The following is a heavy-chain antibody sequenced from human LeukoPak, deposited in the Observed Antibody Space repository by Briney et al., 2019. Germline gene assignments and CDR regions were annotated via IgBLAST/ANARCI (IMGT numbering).Heavy chain of an antibody. V-gene: IGHV3-7*03. CDR2: IKQDGSEK. D-gene: IGHD3-9*01. CDR3: ARSRGYDILTRNWFDP. CDR1: GFTFSTYW. Sequence: PGGSLRLSCAASGFTFSTYWMNWVRQAPGKGLEWVASIKQDGSEKYYVDSVKGRFTISRDNAKNSLYLQMNSLRSEDTAVYYCARSRGYDILTRNWFDPWGQGTLVTVSS. J-gene: IGHJ5*02.